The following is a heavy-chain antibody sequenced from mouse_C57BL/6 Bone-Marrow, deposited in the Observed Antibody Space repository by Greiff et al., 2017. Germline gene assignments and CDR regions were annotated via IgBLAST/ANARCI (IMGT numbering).Heavy chain of an antibody. J-gene: IGHJ2*01. CDR1: GYTFTSYW. Sequence: QVQLQQPGAELVKPGASVKMSCKASGYTFTSYWITWVKQRPGQGLEWIGDIYPGSGSTNYNEKFKSKATLTVDTSSSTAYMQLSSRTSEDSAVYYCARPSYGSSYGDYWGQGTTLTVSS. CDR3: ARPSYGSSYGDY. D-gene: IGHD1-1*01. V-gene: IGHV1-55*01. CDR2: IYPGSGST.